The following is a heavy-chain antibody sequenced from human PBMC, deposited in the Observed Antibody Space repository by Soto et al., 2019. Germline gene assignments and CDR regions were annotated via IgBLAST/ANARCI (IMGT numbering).Heavy chain of an antibody. V-gene: IGHV4-59*01. CDR3: ARAPLGYGSGGSCYTSNWFDP. CDR2: IYYSGST. CDR1: GGSISSYY. D-gene: IGHD2-15*01. Sequence: PSETLSLTCTVSGGSISSYYWSWIRQPPGKGLEWIGYIYYSGSTNYNPSLKSRVTISVDTSKNQFSLKLSSVTAADTAVYYCARAPLGYGSGGSCYTSNWFDPWGQGTLVTVSS. J-gene: IGHJ5*02.